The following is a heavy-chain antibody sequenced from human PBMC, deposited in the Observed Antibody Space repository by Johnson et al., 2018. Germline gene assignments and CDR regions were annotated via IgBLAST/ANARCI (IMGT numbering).Heavy chain of an antibody. V-gene: IGHV3-23*04. J-gene: IGHJ3*02. D-gene: IGHD2-15*01. Sequence: VQLVQSGGGLVQPGGSLRLSCTASGFTFSRNAMSWVRQAPGKGLEWVSAISGSGGSRYYADSVRGRFTISRDNSKNTLDLQMDNLRAEDTALYYCAKGSYWSGGSCYAEAFDIWGQGTMVTVSS. CDR2: ISGSGGSR. CDR1: GFTFSRNA. CDR3: AKGSYWSGGSCYAEAFDI.